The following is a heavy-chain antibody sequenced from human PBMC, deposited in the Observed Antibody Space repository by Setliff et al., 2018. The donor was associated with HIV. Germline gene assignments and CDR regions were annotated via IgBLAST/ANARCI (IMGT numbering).Heavy chain of an antibody. V-gene: IGHV1-69-2*01. CDR2: IDPDRGDT. Sequence: ASVKVSCKASGYAFTSGHMQWVRQAPGKGLEWMGLIDPDRGDTVYAEKFQGRVTITADRSIDIAYMKLSSLTSEDTAMYFCAWGTQRPIDSWGQGTLVTVSS. CDR1: GYAFTSGH. CDR3: AWGTQRPIDS. D-gene: IGHD3-16*01. J-gene: IGHJ4*02.